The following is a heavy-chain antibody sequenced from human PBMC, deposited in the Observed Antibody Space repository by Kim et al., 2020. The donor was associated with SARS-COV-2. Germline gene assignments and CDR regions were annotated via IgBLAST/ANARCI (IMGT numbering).Heavy chain of an antibody. CDR2: ISESSGDI. V-gene: IGHV3-23*01. Sequence: GGSLRLSCAASGFGFSSYAMSWVRQAPGKGLEWVSAISESSGDIFYADSVKGRFTISRDNSKNTLYLQMNSLRVEDTAVYYCANRRRGNSWYDYWGQGTLVTVSS. CDR3: ANRRRGNSWYDY. CDR1: GFGFSSYA. J-gene: IGHJ4*02. D-gene: IGHD6-13*01.